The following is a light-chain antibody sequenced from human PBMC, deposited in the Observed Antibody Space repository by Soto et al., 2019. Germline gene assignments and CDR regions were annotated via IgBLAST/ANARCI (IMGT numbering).Light chain of an antibody. CDR1: SSDFGSYKF. CDR2: ETS. Sequence: QSVLTQPASVSGSPGQSVTISCTGTSSDFGSYKFVSWYQHHPGKVPKVIIYETSKRPSGVSNRFSGSKSGNTASLTISGLQAEDEADYYCSSYTDSSNYVFGTGTKVTVL. J-gene: IGLJ1*01. V-gene: IGLV2-14*02. CDR3: SSYTDSSNYV.